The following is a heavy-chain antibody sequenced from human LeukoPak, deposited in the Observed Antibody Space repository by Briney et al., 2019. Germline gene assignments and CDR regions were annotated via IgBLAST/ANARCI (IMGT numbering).Heavy chain of an antibody. CDR3: AKLGTIDSSQMFYFDY. V-gene: IGHV3-23*01. D-gene: IGHD6-19*01. J-gene: IGHJ4*02. CDR2: ISGSGGST. CDR1: GFTFSSYA. Sequence: GGSLRLSCAASGFTFSSYAMSWVRQAPGKGLEWVSAISGSGGSTYYADSVKGRFTISRDNSKNTLYLQMNSLRAEDTAVYYCAKLGTIDSSQMFYFDYWGQGTLVTVSS.